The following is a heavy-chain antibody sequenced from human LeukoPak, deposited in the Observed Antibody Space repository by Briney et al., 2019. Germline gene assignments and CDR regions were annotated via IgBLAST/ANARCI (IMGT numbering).Heavy chain of an antibody. CDR3: ARGVVVTAPLFDY. D-gene: IGHD2-21*02. J-gene: IGHJ4*02. CDR1: GGSISSGGYY. CDR2: IYYSGST. V-gene: IGHV4-31*03. Sequence: SETLSLTCTVSGGSISSGGYYWSWLRQHPGKGLEWIGYIYYSGSTYYNPSLKSRVTISVDTSKNQFSLKLSSVTAADTAVYYCARGVVVTAPLFDYWGQGTLVTVSS.